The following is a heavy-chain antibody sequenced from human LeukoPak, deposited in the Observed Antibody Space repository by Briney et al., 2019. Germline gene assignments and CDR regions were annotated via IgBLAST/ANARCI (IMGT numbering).Heavy chain of an antibody. CDR1: GYTFTGYY. V-gene: IGHV1-2*02. CDR3: ARGRRRGDGEKHAFDI. Sequence: GASVKVSCKASGYTFTGYYMHWVRQAPGQGLEWMGWINPNSGGTNYAQKFQGRVTMTRDTSISTAYMELSRLRSDDTAVYYCARGRRRGDGEKHAFDIWGQGTMVTVSS. D-gene: IGHD3-10*01. J-gene: IGHJ3*02. CDR2: INPNSGGT.